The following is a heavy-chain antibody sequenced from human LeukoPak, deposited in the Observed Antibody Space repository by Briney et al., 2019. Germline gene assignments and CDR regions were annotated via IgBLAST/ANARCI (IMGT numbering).Heavy chain of an antibody. CDR1: GGSISSYY. J-gene: IGHJ4*02. D-gene: IGHD6-13*01. CDR2: IYYSGST. CDR3: ARGSRAAGTLGDGYEIDY. V-gene: IGHV4-59*01. Sequence: SETLSLTCTVSGGSISSYYWSWIRQPPGKGLEWIGYIYYSGSTNYNPSLKSRVTISVDTSKNQFSLKLNSVTAADTAVYYCARGSRAAGTLGDGYEIDYWGQGTLVTVSS.